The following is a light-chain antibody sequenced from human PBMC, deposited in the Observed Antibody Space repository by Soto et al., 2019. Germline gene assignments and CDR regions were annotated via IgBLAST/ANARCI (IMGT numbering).Light chain of an antibody. CDR1: SSNIGSNT. V-gene: IGLV1-44*01. Sequence: QLVLTQPPSASGTPGQRVTISCSGSSSNIGSNTVNWYRQLPGTAPKLLMHTNNQRPSGVPDRFSGSKSGTSASLAISGLQSDDEADYYCAAWDNSLNGVAFGGGTKVTVL. CDR2: TNN. J-gene: IGLJ2*01. CDR3: AAWDNSLNGVA.